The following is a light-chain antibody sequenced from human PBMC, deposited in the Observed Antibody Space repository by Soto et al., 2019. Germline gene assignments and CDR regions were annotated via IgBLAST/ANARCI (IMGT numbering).Light chain of an antibody. V-gene: IGKV1-9*01. CDR3: QQVSRYPYT. CDR2: VAS. J-gene: IGKJ2*01. CDR1: QGIGSY. Sequence: DIQLTQSPSFLSASVGDRVTITCRASQGIGSYLVWYQQKAGKAPNLLIYVASTLQSGVPSRFSGSGFGTAFTLTVSSLQPEDSATYYCQQVSRYPYTFGQGTKLEIK.